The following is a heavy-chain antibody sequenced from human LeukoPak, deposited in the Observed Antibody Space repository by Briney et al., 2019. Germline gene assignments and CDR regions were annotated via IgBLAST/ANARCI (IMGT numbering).Heavy chain of an antibody. CDR2: IGSSGGGI. V-gene: IGHV3-23*01. CDR3: AIDPNWGAHS. J-gene: IGHJ4*02. CDR1: GFTFSTYT. D-gene: IGHD7-27*01. Sequence: GGSLRLSCAASGFTFSTYTMYWVRHPPGKRLEWVSIIGSSGGGIHYADSVKGRFTISRDNSKNALYLQMNSLRVEDTAVYYCAIDPNWGAHSWGQGVLVTVSS.